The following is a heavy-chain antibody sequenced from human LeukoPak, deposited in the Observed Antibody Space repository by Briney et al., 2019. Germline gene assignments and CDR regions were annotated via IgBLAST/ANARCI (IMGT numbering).Heavy chain of an antibody. CDR3: ARDHDYSGRKGGCFDY. CDR2: ISYDGSNK. D-gene: IGHD2-21*01. V-gene: IGHV3-30*04. CDR1: GVTFSSYD. Sequence: WGTLRLSCAASGVTFSSYDMHWGRQAPGKGLEWVARISYDGSNKYYADSVKGRFTISRDNSKNTLYLQMNSLRAEDTAVYYCARDHDYSGRKGGCFDYWGQGTLVTVSS. J-gene: IGHJ4*02.